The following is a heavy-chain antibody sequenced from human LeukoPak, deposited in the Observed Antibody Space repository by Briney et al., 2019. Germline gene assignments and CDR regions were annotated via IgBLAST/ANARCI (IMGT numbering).Heavy chain of an antibody. CDR2: INSNGVKT. CDR1: GFTFSTCP. CDR3: ARDRTPYYYDSSGYPGGY. V-gene: IGHV3-64*04. J-gene: IGHJ4*02. D-gene: IGHD3-22*01. Sequence: GGSLRLSCVASGFTFSTCPMHWVRQTPGKGLEYVASINSNGVKTYYVGSVKGRFTISRDNSKNTLYLQMNSLRAEDTAVYYCARDRTPYYYDSSGYPGGYWGQGTLVTVSS.